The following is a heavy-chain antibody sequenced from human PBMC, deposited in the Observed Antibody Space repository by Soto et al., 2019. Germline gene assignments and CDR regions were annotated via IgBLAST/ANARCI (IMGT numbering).Heavy chain of an antibody. J-gene: IGHJ4*02. Sequence: QVQLVESGGGVVQPGRSLRLSCAASGFTFSSYGMHWVRQAPGKGLEWVAVIWYDGSNKYYADSVKGRFTIPRDNSKNTLYLQMNSLRAEDTAVYYCARDGLYCSGGSCYPGVDYWGQGTLVTVSS. CDR3: ARDGLYCSGGSCYPGVDY. D-gene: IGHD2-15*01. CDR1: GFTFSSYG. CDR2: IWYDGSNK. V-gene: IGHV3-33*01.